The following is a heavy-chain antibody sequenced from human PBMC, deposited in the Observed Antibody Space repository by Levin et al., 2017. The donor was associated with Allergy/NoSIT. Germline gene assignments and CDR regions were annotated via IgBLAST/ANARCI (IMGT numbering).Heavy chain of an antibody. CDR1: GYTFISYH. J-gene: IGHJ6*02. D-gene: IGHD2-15*01. V-gene: IGHV1-46*01. CDR2: INPRGGST. Sequence: ASVKVSCKASGYTFISYHIHWVRQAPGQGLEWMGIINPRGGSTTYAQKFQGRVTMTRDTSTSTVYVGLSSLRSEDTAVYYCARSGPCSGGSCYSYYYGMDVWGQGTTVTVFS. CDR3: ARSGPCSGGSCYSYYYGMDV.